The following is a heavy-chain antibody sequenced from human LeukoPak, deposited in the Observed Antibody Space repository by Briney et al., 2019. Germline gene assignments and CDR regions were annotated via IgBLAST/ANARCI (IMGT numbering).Heavy chain of an antibody. CDR2: IYYSGNT. CDR1: GGSISNSNYY. D-gene: IGHD6-19*01. J-gene: IGHJ4*02. V-gene: IGHV4-61*05. Sequence: PSETLSLTCTVSGGSISNSNYYWSWIRQPPGKGLEWIGNIYYSGNTNFNPSLKSRVTMSVDTSNNQFSLKLSSVTAADTAVYYCARRSSGWYYFDYWGQGTLVTVFS. CDR3: ARRSSGWYYFDY.